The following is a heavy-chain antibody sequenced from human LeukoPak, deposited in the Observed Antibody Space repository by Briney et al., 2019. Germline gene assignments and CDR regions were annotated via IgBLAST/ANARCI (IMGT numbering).Heavy chain of an antibody. D-gene: IGHD2-15*01. J-gene: IGHJ4*02. V-gene: IGHV3-23*01. CDR3: AKQLGYCSDGSCYFPY. CDR2: ISNNGGYT. Sequence: PGGSLRLSCAASGFTFSSYSMNWVRQAPGKGLEWVSAISNNGGYTYYADSVQGRFTISRDNSKSTLCLQMTSLRAEDTAVYYCAKQLGYCSDGSCYFPYWGQGTLVTVSS. CDR1: GFTFSSYS.